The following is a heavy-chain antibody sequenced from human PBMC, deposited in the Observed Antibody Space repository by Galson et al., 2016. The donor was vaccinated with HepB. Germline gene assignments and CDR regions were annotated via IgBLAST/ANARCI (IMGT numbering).Heavy chain of an antibody. V-gene: IGHV3-23*01. D-gene: IGHD3-10*01. Sequence: SLRLSCAASGLTFSGFAMTWVRQAPGKGLEWVSVISDSGDRTYYADSVKGRLTISRDNSKSTLYLQMDSLRAEDTAIYYCANAGVCRYVTCPLEYWGQGTLVTVSS. CDR3: ANAGVCRYVTCPLEY. CDR1: GLTFSGFA. CDR2: ISDSGDRT. J-gene: IGHJ4*02.